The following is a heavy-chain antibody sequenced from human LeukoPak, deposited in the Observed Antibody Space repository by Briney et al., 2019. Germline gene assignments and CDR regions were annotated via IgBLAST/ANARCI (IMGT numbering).Heavy chain of an antibody. V-gene: IGHV1-2*02. CDR2: INPNSGGT. Sequence: ASVKVSCKASGYTFTGYYMHWVRQAPGQGLEWMGWINPNSGGTNYAQKFQGRVTMTRDTSISTAYMELSRLRSDDTAVYYCARASYDCSGYYENEFDYWGQGTLVTVSS. D-gene: IGHD3-22*01. CDR1: GYTFTGYY. CDR3: ARASYDCSGYYENEFDY. J-gene: IGHJ4*02.